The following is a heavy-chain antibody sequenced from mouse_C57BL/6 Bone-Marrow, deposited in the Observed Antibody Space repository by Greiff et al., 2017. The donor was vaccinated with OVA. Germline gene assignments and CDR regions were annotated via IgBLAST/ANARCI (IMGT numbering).Heavy chain of an antibody. CDR1: GYTFTSYW. J-gene: IGHJ3*01. CDR3: EGGGRGFAY. CDR2: IDPSDSDT. Sequence: VQLQQPGAELVRPGSSVKLSCKASGYTFTSYWMHWVKQRPIQGLEWIGNIDPSDSDTHYNQRFKDKATLTVDKSSSTAYMQLSSLTSEDSGDDYCEGGGRGFAYGGQGTLVTVSA. V-gene: IGHV1-52*01.